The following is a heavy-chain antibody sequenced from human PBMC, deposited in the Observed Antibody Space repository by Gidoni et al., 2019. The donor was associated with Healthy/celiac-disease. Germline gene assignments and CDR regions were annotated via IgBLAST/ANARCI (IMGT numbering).Heavy chain of an antibody. Sequence: QVQLQESGPGLVKPSETLSLTCAVTGYSISSGYYWGWIRQPPGKGLEWIGSIFHSGSTYYNPSLKSRVTISVDTSKTQFSLKLSSVTAADTAVYYCARDGWGYWGQGTLVTVSS. CDR1: GYSISSGYY. CDR3: ARDGWGY. J-gene: IGHJ4*02. V-gene: IGHV4-38-2*02. CDR2: IFHSGST. D-gene: IGHD1-26*01.